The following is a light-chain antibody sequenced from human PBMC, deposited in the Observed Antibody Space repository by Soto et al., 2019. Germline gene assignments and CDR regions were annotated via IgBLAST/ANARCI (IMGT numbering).Light chain of an antibody. CDR3: QQYNSDWT. Sequence: DIQMTQSPSTLSAFVGDRVTITCRASQSISSFLAWYQQKPGRAPNLLIYDASSLESGVPPRFSGSGSGTEFTLTISSLQPDDIATDYCQQYNSDWTFGQGTKVEIK. CDR1: QSISSF. CDR2: DAS. J-gene: IGKJ1*01. V-gene: IGKV1-5*01.